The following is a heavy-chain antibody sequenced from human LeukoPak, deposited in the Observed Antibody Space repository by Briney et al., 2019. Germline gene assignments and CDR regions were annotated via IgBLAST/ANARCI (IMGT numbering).Heavy chain of an antibody. D-gene: IGHD3-22*01. CDR1: GYTFTGDY. Sequence: ASVKVSCKASGYTFTGDYMHWVRQAPGQGLEWMVWINPNSGGTNYAQKFQGRVTMTRDTSISTAYMELSRLRSDDTAVYYCASPAGILYDSSGYYFEHYYYGMDVWGQGTTITVSS. CDR3: ASPAGILYDSSGYYFEHYYYGMDV. CDR2: INPNSGGT. J-gene: IGHJ6*02. V-gene: IGHV1-2*02.